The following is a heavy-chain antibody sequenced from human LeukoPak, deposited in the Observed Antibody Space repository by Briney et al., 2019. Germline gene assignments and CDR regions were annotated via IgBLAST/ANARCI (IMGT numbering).Heavy chain of an antibody. D-gene: IGHD1-26*01. CDR3: AKARGAATYYYYYMDV. V-gene: IGHV3-33*06. CDR2: IWYDGSNK. CDR1: GFSFSHYG. Sequence: GGSLRLSCAVSGFSFSHYGMHWVRQAPGKGLEWVALIWYDGSNKYYADSVKGRFTISRDNSKNTLYLQMNTLRAEDTAVYYCAKARGAATYYYYYMDVWGKGTTVTVYS. J-gene: IGHJ6*03.